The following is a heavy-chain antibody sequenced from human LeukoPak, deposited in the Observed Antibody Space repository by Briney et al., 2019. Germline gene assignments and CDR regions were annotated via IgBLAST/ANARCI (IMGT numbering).Heavy chain of an antibody. J-gene: IGHJ6*03. CDR3: ARHTYSCSNPYYYYYYMDV. Sequence: GGSLRLSXKGSGYSFTSYWIGWVRQMPGKGLEWMGIIYPGDSDTRYSPSFQGQVTISADKSISTAYLQWSSLKASDTAMYYCARHTYSCSNPYYYYYYMDVWGKGTTVTVSS. CDR2: IYPGDSDT. D-gene: IGHD6-6*01. CDR1: GYSFTSYW. V-gene: IGHV5-51*01.